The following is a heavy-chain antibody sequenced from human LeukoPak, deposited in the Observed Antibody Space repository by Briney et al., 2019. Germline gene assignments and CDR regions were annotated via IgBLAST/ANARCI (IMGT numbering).Heavy chain of an antibody. D-gene: IGHD3-3*01. V-gene: IGHV1-69*01. CDR3: ARGDDFWSGGGWYYYYMDV. J-gene: IGHJ6*03. CDR1: GGTFISYA. CDR2: IIPIFGTA. Sequence: SVKVSCKASGGTFISYAISWVRQALGQGLEWMGGIIPIFGTANYAQKFQGRVTITADESTSTAYMELSSLRSEDTAVYYCARGDDFWSGGGWYYYYMDVWGKGTTVTVSS.